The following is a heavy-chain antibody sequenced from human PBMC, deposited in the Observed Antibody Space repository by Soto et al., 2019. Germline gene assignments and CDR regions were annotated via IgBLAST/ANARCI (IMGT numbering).Heavy chain of an antibody. V-gene: IGHV1-46*03. Sequence: ASVKVSCKASGYTFTSYYMHWVRQAPGQGLEWMGIINPSGGSTSYAQKFQGRVTMTRDTSTSTVYMELSSLRSEDTAMYYCARTSADGKYYYDMDVWGHGTTVTVSS. CDR2: INPSGGST. D-gene: IGHD6-13*01. CDR1: GYTFTSYY. CDR3: ARTSADGKYYYDMDV. J-gene: IGHJ6*02.